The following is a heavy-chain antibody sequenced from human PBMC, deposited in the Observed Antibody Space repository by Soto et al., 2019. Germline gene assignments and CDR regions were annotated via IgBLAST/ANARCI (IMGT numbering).Heavy chain of an antibody. CDR3: EKTGKTGTTLDY. D-gene: IGHD1-1*01. CDR1: GFTFSSYA. V-gene: IGHV3-23*01. Sequence: GGSLRLSCAASGFTFSSYAMSWVRQAPGKGLEWVSAISGSGGSTYYADSVKGRFTISRDNSKNTLYLQMNSLRAEATAVYYCEKTGKTGTTLDYWGQGTPVTVSS. J-gene: IGHJ4*02. CDR2: ISGSGGST.